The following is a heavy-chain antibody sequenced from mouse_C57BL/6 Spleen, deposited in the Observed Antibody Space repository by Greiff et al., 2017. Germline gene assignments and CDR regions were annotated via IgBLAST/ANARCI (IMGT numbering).Heavy chain of an antibody. CDR3: AREGYSNYDWYFDV. CDR1: GFTFSSYA. Sequence: EVQVVESGGGLLKPGGSLKLSCAASGFTFSSYAMSWVRQTPEKRLEWVATISDGGSYTYYPDNVKGRFTISRDNAKNNLYLQMSHLKSEDTAMYYCAREGYSNYDWYFDVWGTGTTVTVSS. D-gene: IGHD2-5*01. CDR2: ISDGGSYT. J-gene: IGHJ1*03. V-gene: IGHV5-4*01.